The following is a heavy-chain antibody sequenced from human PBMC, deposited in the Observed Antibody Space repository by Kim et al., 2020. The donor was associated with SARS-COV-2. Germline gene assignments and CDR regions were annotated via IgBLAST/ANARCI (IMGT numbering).Heavy chain of an antibody. Sequence: GGSLRLSCAASGFTFSSYGMHWVRQAPGKGLEWVAVISYDGSNKYYADSVKGRFTISRDNSKNTLYLQMNSLRAEDTAVYYCAKDLWIVATTDNYYYYYGMDVWGQGTTVTVSS. CDR3: AKDLWIVATTDNYYYYYGMDV. J-gene: IGHJ6*02. CDR2: ISYDGSNK. CDR1: GFTFSSYG. V-gene: IGHV3-30*18. D-gene: IGHD5-12*01.